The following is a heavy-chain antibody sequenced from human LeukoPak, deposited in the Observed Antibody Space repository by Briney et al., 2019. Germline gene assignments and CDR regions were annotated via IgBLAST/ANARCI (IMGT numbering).Heavy chain of an antibody. CDR3: ARLPYYYDSSGYYGGPLTFDY. CDR1: GYSFTSYW. D-gene: IGHD3-22*01. J-gene: IGHJ4*02. Sequence: GESLKISCKGSGYSFTSYWIGWVRQMPGKGLECMGIIYPGDSDTRYSPSFQGQVTISADKSISTAYLQWSSLKASDTAMYYCARLPYYYDSSGYYGGPLTFDYWGQGTLVTVSS. V-gene: IGHV5-51*01. CDR2: IYPGDSDT.